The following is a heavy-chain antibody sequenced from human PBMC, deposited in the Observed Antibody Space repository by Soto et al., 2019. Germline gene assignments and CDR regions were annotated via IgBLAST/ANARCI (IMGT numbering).Heavy chain of an antibody. D-gene: IGHD3-22*01. CDR1: GFTFSTYA. CDR3: AKVIQESVVIDY. CDR2: ITASGRST. J-gene: IGHJ4*02. V-gene: IGHV3-23*01. Sequence: EVQLLESGGGLVQPGGSLRLSCVASGFTFSTYAITWVRQAPGKGLEWVSGITASGRSTYYADSVKGRFTISSDYSKNTLYLQMNSLRAEDTAVYYCAKVIQESVVIDYWGQGTLVTVSS.